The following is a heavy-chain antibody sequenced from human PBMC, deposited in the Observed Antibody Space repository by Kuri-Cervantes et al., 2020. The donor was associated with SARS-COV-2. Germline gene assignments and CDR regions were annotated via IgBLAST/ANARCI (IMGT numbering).Heavy chain of an antibody. CDR1: GGSISSSSYY. Sequence: SETLSLTCTVSGGSISSSSYYWGWIRQPPGKGLGWIGSIYYSGSTYYNPSLKSRVTISVDASKNQFSLKLSSVTAAGTAVYYCARSRPGTNWFDPWGQGTLVTVSS. CDR3: ARSRPGTNWFDP. D-gene: IGHD1-1*01. V-gene: IGHV4-39*07. CDR2: IYYSGST. J-gene: IGHJ5*02.